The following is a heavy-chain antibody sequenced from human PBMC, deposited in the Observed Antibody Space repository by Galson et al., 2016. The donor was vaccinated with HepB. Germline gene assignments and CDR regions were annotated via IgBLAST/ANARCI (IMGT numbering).Heavy chain of an antibody. CDR2: ITGSGGST. Sequence: SLRLSCAASGFTFSNYAVSWVRQAPGKGLEWVSLITGSGGSTYYADSVKGRFTISRDNSRNALYLQMNSLRTEDTAVYYCAELPRFGVDSWGQGTLVTVSS. J-gene: IGHJ4*02. V-gene: IGHV3-23*01. CDR3: AELPRFGVDS. D-gene: IGHD3-10*01. CDR1: GFTFSNYA.